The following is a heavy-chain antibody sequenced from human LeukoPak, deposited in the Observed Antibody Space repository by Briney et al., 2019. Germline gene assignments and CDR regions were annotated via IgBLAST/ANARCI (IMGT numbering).Heavy chain of an antibody. CDR1: GFTFSSYG. D-gene: IGHD3-22*01. J-gene: IGHJ4*02. V-gene: IGHV3-23*01. CDR3: VRDWGYDSSGYWQKYFDT. CDR2: ISGSGGST. Sequence: GGTLRLSCAASGFTFSSYGMSWVRQAPGKGLEWVSAISGSGGSTYYADSVKGRFTISRDNAKNTLYLQMNSLRAEDTAVYYCVRDWGYDSSGYWQKYFDTWGQGTLVTVSS.